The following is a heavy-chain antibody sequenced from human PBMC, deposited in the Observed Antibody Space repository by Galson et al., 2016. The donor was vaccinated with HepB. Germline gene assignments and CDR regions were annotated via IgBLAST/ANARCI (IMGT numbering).Heavy chain of an antibody. V-gene: IGHV3-30*18. Sequence: SLRLSCAASGFKFSDYGTHWVRQAPGKGLEWVAAVAYNGYEKYYADSVKGRFTISRDNSESTLFLQMNSLTPEDTAVYYCAKLSIVGAARNYFDSWGQGTPVTVSS. CDR1: GFKFSDYG. D-gene: IGHD1-26*01. CDR3: AKLSIVGAARNYFDS. J-gene: IGHJ4*02. CDR2: VAYNGYEK.